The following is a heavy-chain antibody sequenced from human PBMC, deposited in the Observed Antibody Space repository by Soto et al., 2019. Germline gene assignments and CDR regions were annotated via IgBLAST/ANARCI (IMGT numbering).Heavy chain of an antibody. CDR1: GISLSNYG. D-gene: IGHD4-17*01. V-gene: IGHV1-69*13. CDR3: ARGDATKIVVTTYYAMDV. CDR2: IIPVFGTA. Sequence: GASVKVSCKASGISLSNYGISWVRQAPGQGLEWMGGIIPVFGTANYAQKFQGRVTITADESTNIVYMDVTSLRSEDTAVYYCARGDATKIVVTTYYAMDVWGQGTTVTVSS. J-gene: IGHJ6*02.